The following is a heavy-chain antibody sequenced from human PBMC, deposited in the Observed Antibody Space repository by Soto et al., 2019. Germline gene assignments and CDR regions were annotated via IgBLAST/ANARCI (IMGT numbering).Heavy chain of an antibody. Sequence: ITLKESGPTLVKPTQTLTLTCSFSGFSLSTTRVGVGWIRQPPGKALEWLALIYWDDDKRYSPSLKSRLTITKDTSKNRVVLTMTNMDPVDTATYYCAHTVVAGLGYYFDYWGQGTLVTVSS. CDR1: GFSLSTTRVG. J-gene: IGHJ4*02. CDR3: AHTVVAGLGYYFDY. D-gene: IGHD6-19*01. V-gene: IGHV2-5*02. CDR2: IYWDDDK.